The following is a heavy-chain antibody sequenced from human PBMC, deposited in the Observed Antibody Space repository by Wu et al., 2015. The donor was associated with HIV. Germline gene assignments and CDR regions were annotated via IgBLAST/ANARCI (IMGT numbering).Heavy chain of an antibody. V-gene: IGHV1-18*01. J-gene: IGHJ6*03. CDR1: GYTFINFG. Sequence: QVQLVQSGAEVKKPGASVKVSCKASGYTFINFGINWVRQAPGQGLEWMGWISAYNGNTNSAQKFQDRVTMTRDTDTNTAYMELRSLKSDDTAVYYCARRRTPLYYYMDVVGTKGPRVTRLL. CDR2: ISAYNGNT. CDR3: ARRRTPLYYYMDV.